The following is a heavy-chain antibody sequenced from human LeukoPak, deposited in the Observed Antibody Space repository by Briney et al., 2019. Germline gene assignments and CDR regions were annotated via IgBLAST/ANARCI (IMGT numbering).Heavy chain of an antibody. Sequence: PGGSLRLSCAASGFTFSSYGMQWVRQAPGKGLEWVAFIRYDGSNKYYADSVKGRFTISRDNSKNTLYLQMNSLRAEDTAVYYCAKSSPRYCSSTSCYYMDVWGKGTTVTVSS. J-gene: IGHJ6*03. V-gene: IGHV3-30*02. CDR1: GFTFSSYG. CDR2: IRYDGSNK. CDR3: AKSSPRYCSSTSCYYMDV. D-gene: IGHD2-2*01.